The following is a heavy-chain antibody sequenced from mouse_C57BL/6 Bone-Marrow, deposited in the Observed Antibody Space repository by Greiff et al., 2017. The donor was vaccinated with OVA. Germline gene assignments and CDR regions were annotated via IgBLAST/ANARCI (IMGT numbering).Heavy chain of an antibody. CDR2: IDPSDSYT. Sequence: QVQLQQPGAELVMPGASVKLSCKASGYTFTSYWMHWVKQRPGQGLEWIGEIDPSDSYTNYNQKFKGKSTLTVDKSSSTAYMQLSSLTSEDSAVYYCARGLLRSIYYAMDYWGQGTSVTVSS. J-gene: IGHJ4*01. D-gene: IGHD1-1*01. CDR3: ARGLLRSIYYAMDY. CDR1: GYTFTSYW. V-gene: IGHV1-69*01.